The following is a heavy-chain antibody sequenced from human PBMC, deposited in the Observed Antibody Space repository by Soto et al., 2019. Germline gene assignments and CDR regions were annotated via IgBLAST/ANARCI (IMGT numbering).Heavy chain of an antibody. V-gene: IGHV3-23*01. Sequence: GSLRLSCAASGFTFSSYAMSWVRQAPGKGLEWVSAISGSGGSTYYADSVKGRFTISRDNSKNTLYLQMNSLRAEDTAVYYCAKVVDCSGGSCYKTYYYYGMDVWGQGTTVTVSS. CDR1: GFTFSSYA. D-gene: IGHD2-15*01. CDR2: ISGSGGST. CDR3: AKVVDCSGGSCYKTYYYYGMDV. J-gene: IGHJ6*02.